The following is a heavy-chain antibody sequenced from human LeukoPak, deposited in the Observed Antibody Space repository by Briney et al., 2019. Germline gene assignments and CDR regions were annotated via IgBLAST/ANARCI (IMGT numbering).Heavy chain of an antibody. CDR3: TSPSDAIESFGTRNY. J-gene: IGHJ4*02. D-gene: IGHD2-8*01. V-gene: IGHV3-23*01. CDR1: GFTFSSYA. Sequence: HPGGSLRLSCAASGFTFSSYAMSWVRQAPGKGLEWVSVISGSGGSTHYTDPVKGRFTISRDNSKNTLYLQMNSLRAEDTAVYYCTSPSDAIESFGTRNYWGQGTLVTVSS. CDR2: ISGSGGST.